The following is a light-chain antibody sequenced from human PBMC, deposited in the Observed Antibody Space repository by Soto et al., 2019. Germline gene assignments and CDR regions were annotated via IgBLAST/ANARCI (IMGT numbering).Light chain of an antibody. CDR3: QQYYRTPL. J-gene: IGKJ4*01. CDR1: QSVLYSSNNKNY. Sequence: DIVMTQSPDSLAVSLGERATINCKSSQSVLYSSNNKNYLAWYQQKPGQPPKLLIYWASTRESGVPDRFSGSGSGTDFTLTISSLQAEDVAVYYCQQYYRTPLFDGGTKVEIK. CDR2: WAS. V-gene: IGKV4-1*01.